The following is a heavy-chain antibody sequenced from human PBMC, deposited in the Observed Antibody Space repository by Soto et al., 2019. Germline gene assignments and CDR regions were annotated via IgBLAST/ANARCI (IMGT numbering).Heavy chain of an antibody. CDR1: GFTFSSYW. CDR2: IKQDGSEK. D-gene: IGHD3-22*01. J-gene: IGHJ4*02. CDR3: ARREYYDSSGHVDY. Sequence: GGSLRLSCAASGFTFSSYWMSWVRQAPGKGLEWVANIKQDGSEKYYVDSVKGRFTISRDNAKNSLYLQMNSLRAEDTAVYYCARREYYDSSGHVDYWGQGTLVTVSS. V-gene: IGHV3-7*01.